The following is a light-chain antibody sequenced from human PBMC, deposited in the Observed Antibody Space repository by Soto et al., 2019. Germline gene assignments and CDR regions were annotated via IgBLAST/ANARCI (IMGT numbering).Light chain of an antibody. CDR3: QQYGTTPGT. V-gene: IGKV3-20*01. CDR2: GAS. Sequence: EIVLTQSPGTLSLSPGERATLSCRASQSVNNNYLAWYHQKPGRAPGLVISGASSRATGIADRFSGSGSGTDFTLTITRLEPEDFAVYYCQQYGTTPGTFGQGTNVQFK. CDR1: QSVNNNY. J-gene: IGKJ1*01.